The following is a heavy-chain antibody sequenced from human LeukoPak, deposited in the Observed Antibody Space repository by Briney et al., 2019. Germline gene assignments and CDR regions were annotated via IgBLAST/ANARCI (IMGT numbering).Heavy chain of an antibody. Sequence: PGGSLRLSCAASGFTFSSYGMHWVRQAPGKGLEWVAFIRYDGSNKYYADSVKGRFTISRDNSKNTLYLQTNSLRAEDTAVYYCAKTAVAGTNYYYMDVWGKGTTVTVSS. CDR1: GFTFSSYG. D-gene: IGHD6-19*01. V-gene: IGHV3-30*02. CDR2: IRYDGSNK. CDR3: AKTAVAGTNYYYMDV. J-gene: IGHJ6*03.